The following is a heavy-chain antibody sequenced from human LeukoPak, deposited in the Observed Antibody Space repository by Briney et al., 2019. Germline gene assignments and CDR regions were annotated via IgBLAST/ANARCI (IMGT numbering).Heavy chain of an antibody. V-gene: IGHV1-69*05. D-gene: IGHD5-24*01. J-gene: IGHJ4*02. Sequence: SVKVSCKASGFTFSSYAISWVRQAPGQGLEWVGGVIPIFGTANYAQKLQGRVTITTDESTSTAYMELSSLRSEDTAVYYCARAKMATIGNYFDYWGQGTLVTVS. CDR1: GFTFSSYA. CDR3: ARAKMATIGNYFDY. CDR2: VIPIFGTA.